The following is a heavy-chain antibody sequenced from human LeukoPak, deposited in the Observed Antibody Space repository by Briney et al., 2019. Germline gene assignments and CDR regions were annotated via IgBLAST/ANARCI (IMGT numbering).Heavy chain of an antibody. Sequence: GESLKISCKGSGYSFTNYWIGWVRQMPGVGLDWMGIIHPANSDTRYSPSFQGQVTISADKSVDTAYLQWSSLKASDSAIYYCVIHQNGYNPLDYWGQGTLVTVSS. D-gene: IGHD5-24*01. V-gene: IGHV5-51*01. J-gene: IGHJ4*02. CDR1: GYSFTNYW. CDR2: IHPANSDT. CDR3: VIHQNGYNPLDY.